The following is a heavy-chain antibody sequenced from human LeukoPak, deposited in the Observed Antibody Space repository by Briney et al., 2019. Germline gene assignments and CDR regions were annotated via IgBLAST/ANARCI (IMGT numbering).Heavy chain of an antibody. CDR2: IYYSGST. Sequence: SETLSLTCTVSGGSISSYYWSWIRQPPGKGLEWIGDIYYSGSTNYNPSLKSRVTISVDTSKKQFSLKLSSVTAADMAVNYCARLASGSYGPLTPFDYWGQGTLVTVPS. D-gene: IGHD3-16*01. V-gene: IGHV4-59*08. CDR1: GGSISSYY. CDR3: ARLASGSYGPLTPFDY. J-gene: IGHJ4*02.